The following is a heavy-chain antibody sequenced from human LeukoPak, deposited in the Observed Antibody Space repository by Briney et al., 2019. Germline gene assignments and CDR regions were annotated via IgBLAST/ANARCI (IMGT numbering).Heavy chain of an antibody. J-gene: IGHJ4*02. CDR1: GFTFSNAW. D-gene: IGHD3-22*01. Sequence: GGSLRLSCAASGFTFSNAWMNWVRQAPGKGLEWVGRIKSKTDGGTTDYAAPVKGRFTISRDDSKNTLYLQMNSLKTGDTAVYYCTTERPIYYYDSSGYWFGDYWGQGTLVTVSS. CDR3: TTERPIYYYDSSGYWFGDY. CDR2: IKSKTDGGTT. V-gene: IGHV3-15*07.